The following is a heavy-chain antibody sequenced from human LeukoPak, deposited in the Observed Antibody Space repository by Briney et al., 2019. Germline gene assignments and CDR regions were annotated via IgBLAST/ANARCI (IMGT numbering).Heavy chain of an antibody. CDR3: ARDCVSSGCLDY. Sequence: PGGSLRLSCAASGFTFSSYEMNWVRQAPGKGLEWVSSISSSSSYIYYADSVKGRFTISRDNAKNSLYLQMNSLRAEDTAVYYCARDCVSSGCLDYWGQGTLVTVSS. J-gene: IGHJ4*02. CDR1: GFTFSSYE. V-gene: IGHV3-21*01. D-gene: IGHD6-19*01. CDR2: ISSSSSYI.